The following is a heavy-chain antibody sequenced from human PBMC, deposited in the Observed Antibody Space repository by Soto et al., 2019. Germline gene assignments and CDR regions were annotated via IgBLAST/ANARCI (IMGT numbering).Heavy chain of an antibody. Sequence: ASVKVSCQASGYTFTSYYMHWVRQAPGQGLEWMGLINPNSGGTNYAQKFQGWVTMTRDTSISTAYMELSRLRSDDTAVYYCARDAISGYGDYSYNYYGMDVWGQGTTVTVSS. CDR1: GYTFTSYY. V-gene: IGHV1-2*04. D-gene: IGHD4-17*01. CDR2: INPNSGGT. J-gene: IGHJ6*02. CDR3: ARDAISGYGDYSYNYYGMDV.